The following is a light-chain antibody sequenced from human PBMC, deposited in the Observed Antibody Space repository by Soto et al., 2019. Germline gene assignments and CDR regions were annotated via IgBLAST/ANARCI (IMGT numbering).Light chain of an antibody. V-gene: IGLV2-14*01. CDR2: GVI. Sequence: QSVLTQPASVSGAPGQSITISCTATNSDVNYVSWHQQHPGKAPKHMIYGVINRSSGVSTRFSGSKSSNTASLTISGLQAEDEADYYCSSSISSNTFVFGTGTKVTVL. J-gene: IGLJ1*01. CDR1: NSDVNY. CDR3: SSSISSNTFV.